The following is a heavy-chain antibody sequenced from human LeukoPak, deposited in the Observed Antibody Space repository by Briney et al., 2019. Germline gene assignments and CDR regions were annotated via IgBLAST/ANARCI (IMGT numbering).Heavy chain of an antibody. CDR2: INPSSGKI. V-gene: IGHV1-46*01. CDR1: GGTFSSYA. CDR3: ARDLASSGCYWD. D-gene: IGHD3-22*01. Sequence: ASVKVSCKASGGTFSSYAISWVRQAPGQGLEWMGIINPSSGKINYAQKFQGRVTMTRDTSTSTVYMELSSLRSDDTAVYYCARDLASSGCYWDWGQGTLVTVSS. J-gene: IGHJ4*02.